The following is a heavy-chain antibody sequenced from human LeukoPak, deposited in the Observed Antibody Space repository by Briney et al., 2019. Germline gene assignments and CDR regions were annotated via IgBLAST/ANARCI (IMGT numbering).Heavy chain of an antibody. CDR2: IGGRGGGT. D-gene: IGHD3-9*01. CDR3: AKWGDYDILTGYYDSDY. V-gene: IGHV3-23*01. J-gene: IGHJ4*02. CDR1: GFTFRNYD. Sequence: GGSLRLSCAASGFTFRNYDMSWVRQAPGKGLEWVSAIGGRGGGTYYADSVKGRFTVSRDDSNNTLYLQMNTLRAEDTTVYYCAKWGDYDILTGYYDSDYWGQGTLVTVSS.